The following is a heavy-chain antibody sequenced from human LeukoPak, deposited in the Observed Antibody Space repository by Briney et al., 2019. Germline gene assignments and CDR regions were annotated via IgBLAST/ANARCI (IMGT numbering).Heavy chain of an antibody. D-gene: IGHD1-14*01. CDR3: ATGAGDFDH. CDR1: GGSISPYY. CDR2: IYYSGST. J-gene: IGHJ4*02. Sequence: SETLSLTCTVSGGSISPYYWSWIRQPPGKGLEWIGYIYYSGSTNYNPSLRSRVTISLDTSKNQFSLKLSSVTAADTAVYYCATGAGDFDHWGQGTLVTVSS. V-gene: IGHV4-59*01.